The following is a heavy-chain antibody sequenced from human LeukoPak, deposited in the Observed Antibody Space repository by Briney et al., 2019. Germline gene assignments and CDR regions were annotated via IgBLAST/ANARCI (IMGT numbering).Heavy chain of an antibody. D-gene: IGHD1-26*01. J-gene: IGHJ6*02. CDR3: AKEISGSEPDHYYYGMDV. CDR1: GFTFSSYA. CDR2: ISGSGGGT. Sequence: GGSLRLSCAASGFTFSSYAMSWVRQAPGKGLEWVSAISGSGGGTYYADSVKGRFTISRDNSKNTLYLQMNSLRAEDTAVYYCAKEISGSEPDHYYYGMDVWGQGTTVTVSS. V-gene: IGHV3-23*01.